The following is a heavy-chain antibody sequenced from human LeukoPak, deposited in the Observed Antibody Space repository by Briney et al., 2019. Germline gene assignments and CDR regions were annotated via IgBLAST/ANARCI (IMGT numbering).Heavy chain of an antibody. Sequence: SETLSLTCTVSGGSISSYYWSWIRQPPGKGLEWIGYIYYSGSTNYNPSLKSRVTISVDTSKNQFSLKLSSVTAADTAVYYCARGVYDFWSGYYIGGIDYWGQGTLVTVSS. CDR1: GGSISSYY. V-gene: IGHV4-59*12. CDR3: ARGVYDFWSGYYIGGIDY. J-gene: IGHJ4*02. CDR2: IYYSGST. D-gene: IGHD3-3*01.